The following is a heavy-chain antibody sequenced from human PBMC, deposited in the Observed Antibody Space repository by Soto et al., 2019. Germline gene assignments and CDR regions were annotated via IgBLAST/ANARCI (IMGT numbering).Heavy chain of an antibody. V-gene: IGHV3-30*03. CDR2: TSYDGRNN. D-gene: IGHD1-7*01. CDR3: AREHWTYEYYYYGMDV. J-gene: IGHJ6*02. CDR1: GSIFSSYG. Sequence: PGGSLRLSCAASGSIFSSYGMHWVRQAPGKGLEWVAVTSYDGRNNNYADSVKGRFTISRDNSKNTLYLQMNSLRAEDTAVYYCAREHWTYEYYYYGMDVWGQGTTVTVSS.